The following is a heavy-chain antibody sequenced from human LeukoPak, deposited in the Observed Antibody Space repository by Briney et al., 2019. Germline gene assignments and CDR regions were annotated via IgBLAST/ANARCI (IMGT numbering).Heavy chain of an antibody. CDR2: IYYSGST. Sequence: PSETLSLTCTVSGGSISSYYWSWIRQPPGKGLEWIGYIYYSGSTNYNPSLRSRVTISVDTSKNQFSLKLSSVTAADTAVYYCAREAARMVALDYWGQGTLVTVSS. CDR1: GGSISSYY. CDR3: AREAARMVALDY. J-gene: IGHJ4*02. D-gene: IGHD6-6*01. V-gene: IGHV4-59*01.